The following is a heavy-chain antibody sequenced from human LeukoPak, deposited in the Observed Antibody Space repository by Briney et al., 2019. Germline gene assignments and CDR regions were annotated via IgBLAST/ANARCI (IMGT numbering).Heavy chain of an antibody. CDR2: LIPIFGTA. J-gene: IGHJ3*02. Sequence: GSSVKVSCKASGGTFSSYAISWVRQAPGQGLEWMGGLIPIFGTANYAQKFQGRVTITADESTSTAYMELSSLRSEDTAVYYCARRYDILTGYSPDAFDIWGQGTMVTVSP. V-gene: IGHV1-69*01. D-gene: IGHD3-9*01. CDR3: ARRYDILTGYSPDAFDI. CDR1: GGTFSSYA.